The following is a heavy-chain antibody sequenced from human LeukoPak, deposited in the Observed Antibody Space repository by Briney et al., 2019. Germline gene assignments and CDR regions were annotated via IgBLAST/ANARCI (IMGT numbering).Heavy chain of an antibody. CDR1: GGTFSSYA. D-gene: IGHD3-9*01. CDR2: IIPIFGTA. Sequence: SVNVSCKASGGTFSSYAISWVRQAPGQGLEWMGGIIPIFGTANYAQKFQGRVTITADTSTSTAYMELRSPRSDATAVYYCAREYPYYDILPDRGMDYYYGMDVWGQGTTVTVSS. J-gene: IGHJ6*02. V-gene: IGHV1-69*06. CDR3: AREYPYYDILPDRGMDYYYGMDV.